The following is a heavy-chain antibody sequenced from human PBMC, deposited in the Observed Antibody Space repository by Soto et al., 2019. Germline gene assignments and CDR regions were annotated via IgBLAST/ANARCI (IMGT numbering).Heavy chain of an antibody. D-gene: IGHD1-26*01. Sequence: EVQLVESGGGLVQPGGSLRLSCAASGFTFDNYEMNWVRQAPGKGLEWVPYISSVGSTNYYADSVKGRFTISRDNAKNSLYLHMNSLRAEDTAVYYCAKEATNINNFDYWGQGTLVTVSS. CDR1: GFTFDNYE. J-gene: IGHJ4*02. CDR2: ISSVGSTN. V-gene: IGHV3-48*03. CDR3: AKEATNINNFDY.